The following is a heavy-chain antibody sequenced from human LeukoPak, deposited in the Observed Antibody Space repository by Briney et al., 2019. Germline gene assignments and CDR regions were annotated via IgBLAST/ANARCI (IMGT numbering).Heavy chain of an antibody. J-gene: IGHJ4*02. V-gene: IGHV4-4*02. D-gene: IGHD4-23*01. Sequence: SETLSLTCAVSGGSISSSSGNCWTWVRQPPGKGLEWIGEVYHSGSTNYNPSLKSRVTMLLDKSKNQFSLKLSSVTAADAAVYYCARNGGNSDFDYWGQGTLVTVSS. CDR1: GGSISSSSGNC. CDR3: ARNGGNSDFDY. CDR2: VYHSGST.